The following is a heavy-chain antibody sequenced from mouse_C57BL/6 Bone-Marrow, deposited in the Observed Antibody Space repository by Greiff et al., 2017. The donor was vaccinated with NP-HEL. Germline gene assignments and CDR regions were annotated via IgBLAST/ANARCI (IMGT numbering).Heavy chain of an antibody. CDR1: GYTFTSYG. CDR3: ARSFLPYAMDY. D-gene: IGHD2-1*01. Sequence: QVQLQQSGAELARPGASVKLSCKASGYTFTSYGISWVKQRTGQGLEWIGEIYPRSGNNYYNEKFKGKATLTADKSSSTAYMELRSLTSEDSAVYFCARSFLPYAMDYWGQGTSVTVSS. V-gene: IGHV1-81*01. CDR2: IYPRSGNN. J-gene: IGHJ4*01.